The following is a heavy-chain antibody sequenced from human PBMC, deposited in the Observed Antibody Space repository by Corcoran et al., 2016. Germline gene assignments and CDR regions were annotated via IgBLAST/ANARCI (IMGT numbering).Heavy chain of an antibody. V-gene: IGHV1-46*01. CDR3: AITTGGQWLVPLYDY. CDR2: INPSGGST. Sequence: QVQLVQSGAEVKKPGASVKVSCKASGYTFTSYYMHWVRQAPGQGLEWMGIINPSGGSTSYAQKFQGRVTMTRDTSTSTVYMELSSLRSEDTAVYYWAITTGGQWLVPLYDYWGQGTLVTVAS. D-gene: IGHD6-19*01. J-gene: IGHJ4*02. CDR1: GYTFTSYY.